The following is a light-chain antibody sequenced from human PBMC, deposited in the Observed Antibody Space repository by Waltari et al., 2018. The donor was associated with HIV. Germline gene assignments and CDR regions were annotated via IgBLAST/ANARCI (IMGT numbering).Light chain of an antibody. Sequence: QSALTQPPSASGSPGQSVTISCTGTSSDVGGYNYVSRYQQHPGNAPNLIIYEVTERPSGVPDRFSGSKSGNTASLTVSGLQAEDEADYYCSSYAGSNKLVFGGGTKLTVV. J-gene: IGLJ2*01. V-gene: IGLV2-8*01. CDR2: EVT. CDR1: SSDVGGYNY. CDR3: SSYAGSNKLV.